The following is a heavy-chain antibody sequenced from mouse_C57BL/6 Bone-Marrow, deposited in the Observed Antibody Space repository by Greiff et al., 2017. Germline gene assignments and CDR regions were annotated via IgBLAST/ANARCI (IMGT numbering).Heavy chain of an antibody. J-gene: IGHJ4*01. D-gene: IGHD1-1*01. CDR3: ARERDYYGSRNAMDY. CDR1: GYAFTNYL. CDR2: INPGSGGT. V-gene: IGHV1-54*01. Sequence: QVQLQQSGAELVRPGTSVKVSCKASGYAFTNYLIEWVKQRPGQGLEWIGVINPGSGGTNYNEQFKGKATLTADKSSSTAYMQLSSLTSEDSAVYFCARERDYYGSRNAMDYWGQGTSVTVSS.